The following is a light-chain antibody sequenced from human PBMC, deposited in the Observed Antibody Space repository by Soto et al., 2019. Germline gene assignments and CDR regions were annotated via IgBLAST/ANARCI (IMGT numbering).Light chain of an antibody. J-gene: IGLJ1*01. Sequence: QSVLTQPASVSGSPGQSITISCTGTSSDVGGYNYVSWYQQHPGKAPKLLIYSNNQRPSGVPDRFSGSKSGTSASLAISGLQSEDEADYYCAAWDDSLNGRYVFGTGTKVTVL. CDR1: SSDVGGYNY. V-gene: IGLV1-44*01. CDR3: AAWDDSLNGRYV. CDR2: SNN.